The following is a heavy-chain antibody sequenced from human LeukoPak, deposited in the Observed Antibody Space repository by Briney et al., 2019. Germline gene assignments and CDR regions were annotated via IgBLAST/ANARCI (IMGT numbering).Heavy chain of an antibody. V-gene: IGHV3-7*03. J-gene: IGHJ4*02. CDR3: ARSYGDYFVNFDY. CDR1: GFTFSSYW. CDR2: IKQDGSEK. D-gene: IGHD4-17*01. Sequence: GGSLRLSCAASGFTFSSYWMSWVRQAPGKGLEWVANIKQDGSEKYYVDSVKGRFTISRDNAKNSLYLQMNSLKASDTAMYYCARSYGDYFVNFDYWGQGTLVTVSS.